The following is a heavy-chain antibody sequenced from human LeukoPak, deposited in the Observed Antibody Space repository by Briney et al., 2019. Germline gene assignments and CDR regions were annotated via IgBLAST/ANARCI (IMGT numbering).Heavy chain of an antibody. Sequence: SVKVSCKASGGTFSSYAISWVRQAPGQGLEWMGGIIPIFGTANYAQKFQGRVTITADESTSTAYMDLSSLRSEDTAVYYCATSLRGAKYYFDYWGQGTLVTVSS. V-gene: IGHV1-69*01. D-gene: IGHD1-14*01. CDR1: GGTFSSYA. CDR3: ATSLRGAKYYFDY. J-gene: IGHJ4*02. CDR2: IIPIFGTA.